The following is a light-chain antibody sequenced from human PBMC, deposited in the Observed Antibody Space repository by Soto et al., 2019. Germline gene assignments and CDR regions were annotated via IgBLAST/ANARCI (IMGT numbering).Light chain of an antibody. CDR2: SNN. J-gene: IGLJ3*02. Sequence: QPVLTQPPSASGTPGQRVTISCSGSSSNIGSNTVNWYQQLPGTAPKLLISSNNLRPSGVPDRFSDSKSGNSASLAISGLQSEDEADYYCSTWDDSLNGVVFGGGTKVTVL. V-gene: IGLV1-44*01. CDR1: SSNIGSNT. CDR3: STWDDSLNGVV.